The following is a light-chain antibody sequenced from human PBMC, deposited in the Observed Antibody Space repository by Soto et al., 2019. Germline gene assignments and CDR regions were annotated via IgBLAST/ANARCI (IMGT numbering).Light chain of an antibody. CDR3: QSNDNGLSGSDV. J-gene: IGLJ1*01. Sequence: QSVLTQPPSVSVAPGQRVTISCTGSSSNIGAGYDVNWYQQLPETAPKLLIFGDSNRPSGVPDRFSGSKSGTSASLVITGLQADDEADYYCQSNDNGLSGSDVFGTGTKVTVL. CDR2: GDS. CDR1: SSNIGAGYD. V-gene: IGLV1-40*01.